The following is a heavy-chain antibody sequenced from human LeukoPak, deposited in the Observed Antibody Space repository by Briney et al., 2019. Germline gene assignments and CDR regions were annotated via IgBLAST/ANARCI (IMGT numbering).Heavy chain of an antibody. J-gene: IGHJ6*03. CDR3: ASDGGRDGYKADYYYYYYMDV. V-gene: IGHV1-69*05. CDR1: GGTFSSYA. CDR2: IIPIFGTA. Sequence: SVKVPCKASGGTFSSYAISWVRQAPGQGLEWMGGIIPIFGTANYAQKFQGRVTITTDESTSTAYMELSSQRSEDTAVYYCASDGGRDGYKADYYYYYYMDVWGKGTTVTVSS. D-gene: IGHD5-24*01.